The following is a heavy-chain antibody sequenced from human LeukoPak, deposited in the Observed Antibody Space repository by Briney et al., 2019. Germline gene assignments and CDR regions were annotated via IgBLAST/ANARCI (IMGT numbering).Heavy chain of an antibody. CDR1: GYTFTSYD. CDR2: TNLNSGNT. V-gene: IGHV1-8*01. J-gene: IGHJ3*02. Sequence: ASVKVSCKASGYTFTSYDINWVRHATGQGLEWMGWTNLNSGNTGYAQKFQGRVTMTRNTSISTAYMELSSLRSEATAVYYCARTNRGHAFDIWGQGTMVTVSS. D-gene: IGHD7-27*01. CDR3: ARTNRGHAFDI.